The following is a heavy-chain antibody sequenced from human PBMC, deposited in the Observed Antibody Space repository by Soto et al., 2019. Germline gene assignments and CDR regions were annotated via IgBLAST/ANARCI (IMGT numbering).Heavy chain of an antibody. J-gene: IGHJ3*02. CDR3: AREYSSSSGRTLDI. CDR1: GGSISSYY. V-gene: IGHV4-4*07. Sequence: QVQLQESGPGLVKPSETLSLTCNVSGGSISSYYWTWIRQPAGKGLEWIGRICSSGNTNYNPSLKSRVTMSVDTSKNQFSLKLSSVTAADTAVYYCAREYSSSSGRTLDIWGQGTMVTVSS. CDR2: ICSSGNT. D-gene: IGHD6-6*01.